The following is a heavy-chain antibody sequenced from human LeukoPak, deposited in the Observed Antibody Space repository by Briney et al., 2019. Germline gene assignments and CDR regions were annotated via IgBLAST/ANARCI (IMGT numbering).Heavy chain of an antibody. CDR2: ISAYNGNT. D-gene: IGHD3-22*01. CDR3: ARGSVVITADAFDI. Sequence: RASVKVSCKASGYTFTSYGISWVRQAPGQGLEWMGWISAYNGNTNCAQKLQGRVTMTTDTSTSTAYMELRSLRSDDTAVYYCARGSVVITADAFDIWGQGTMVTVSS. CDR1: GYTFTSYG. V-gene: IGHV1-18*01. J-gene: IGHJ3*02.